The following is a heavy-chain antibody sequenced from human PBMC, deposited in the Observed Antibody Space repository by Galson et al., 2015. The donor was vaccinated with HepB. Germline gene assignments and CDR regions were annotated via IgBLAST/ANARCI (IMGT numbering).Heavy chain of an antibody. CDR1: GFAFEDYA. V-gene: IGHV3-9*01. CDR2: ISWNSGTI. D-gene: IGHD1-26*01. Sequence: SLRLSCAASGFAFEDYAMGWVRQAPGKGLEWVSGISWNSGTIGYADSVKGRFTISRDNAKDSMYLQMDSLRAEDTALYYCAKAQRVGKFSYYAWDVCGHGTAVTVPS. J-gene: IGHJ6*02. CDR3: AKAQRVGKFSYYAWDV.